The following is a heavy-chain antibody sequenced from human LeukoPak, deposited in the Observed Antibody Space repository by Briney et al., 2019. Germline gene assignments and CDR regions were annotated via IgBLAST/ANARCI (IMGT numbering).Heavy chain of an antibody. CDR1: VFPFSDFY. CDR2: ISSGGTTT. D-gene: IGHD2-2*01. CDR3: GRDPGSYISARYADDVPRFGS. Sequence: GGSLRLSCTASVFPFSDFYMAWIRQSPGKGLECSAYISSGGTTTSYAESVRGRYTISRDNAENVLYLQMNSLRDDDTAVYYCGRDPGSYISARYADDVPRFGSWGQGALVIVSS. J-gene: IGHJ5*01. V-gene: IGHV3-11*04.